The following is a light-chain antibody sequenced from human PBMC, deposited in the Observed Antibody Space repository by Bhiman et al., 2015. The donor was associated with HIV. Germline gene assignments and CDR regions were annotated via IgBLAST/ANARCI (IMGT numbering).Light chain of an antibody. CDR2: DVT. Sequence: QSALTQPRSVSGSPGQSVTISCAGTNSDVGGYNSVSWYQHHPGKAPKLMIYDVTERPSGLSNRFSGSKSGDTASLTISGLQPEDEAEYHCSSYTVSSPSVIFGGGTKLTVL. CDR1: NSDVGGYNS. J-gene: IGLJ2*01. V-gene: IGLV2-11*01. CDR3: SSYTVSSPSVI.